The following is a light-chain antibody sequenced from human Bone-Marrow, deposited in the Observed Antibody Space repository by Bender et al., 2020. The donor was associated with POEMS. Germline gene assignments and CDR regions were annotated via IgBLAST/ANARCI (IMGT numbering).Light chain of an antibody. J-gene: IGLJ1*01. V-gene: IGLV3-1*01. CDR2: QDN. Sequence: SYELTQPRSVSVSPGQAASITCSGDKLGEKFASWYQQKSGQSPVLVIYQDNKRPSGIPERFSGSNSGNTVTLTISGAQAMDEADYYCQVWDSSKYVFGTGTKVTVL. CDR1: KLGEKF. CDR3: QVWDSSKYV.